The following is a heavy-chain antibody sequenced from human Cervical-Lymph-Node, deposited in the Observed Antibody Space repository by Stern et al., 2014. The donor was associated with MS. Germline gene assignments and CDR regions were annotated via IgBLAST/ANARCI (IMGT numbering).Heavy chain of an antibody. Sequence: VQLLESGAELNKPGASVQVSCKASGYTFTSYYIHWVRQAPGQGLECMGIINPGGGSTSYAQKFQGRLTMTRDTSTSTVYMELSSMRSEDTAVYYCARVAMTSLDYWGQGTLVTVSS. CDR3: ARVAMTSLDY. V-gene: IGHV1-46*03. CDR2: INPGGGST. CDR1: GYTFTSYY. J-gene: IGHJ4*02.